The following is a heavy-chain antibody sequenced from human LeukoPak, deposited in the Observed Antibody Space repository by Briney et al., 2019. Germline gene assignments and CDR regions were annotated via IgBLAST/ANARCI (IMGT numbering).Heavy chain of an antibody. J-gene: IGHJ4*02. CDR1: GFTFSSYS. D-gene: IGHD6-19*01. CDR2: ISSSYI. V-gene: IGHV3-21*01. Sequence: GGSLRLSCAASGFTFSSYSMNWVRQAPGKGLEWVSSISSSYIYYADSVKGRFTISRDNAKNSLYLQMNSLRAEDTAVYYCARDIDSSGWKKYYFDYWGQGTLVTVSS. CDR3: ARDIDSSGWKKYYFDY.